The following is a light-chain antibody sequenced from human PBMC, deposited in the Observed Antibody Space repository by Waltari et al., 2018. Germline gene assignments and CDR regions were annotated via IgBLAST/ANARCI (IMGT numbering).Light chain of an antibody. CDR2: DVN. CDR3: SSYTTGSTRYV. J-gene: IGLJ1*01. V-gene: IGLV2-14*03. CDR1: SRDLGAYNF. Sequence: QSALTQPASVSGSPGQSITISCTGTSRDLGAYNFVSCYQKHPGKAPKVMIYDVNNRPSGVSSRFSGSKSGNTASLTISGLQAEDEADYYCSSYTTGSTRYVFGSGTKVTVL.